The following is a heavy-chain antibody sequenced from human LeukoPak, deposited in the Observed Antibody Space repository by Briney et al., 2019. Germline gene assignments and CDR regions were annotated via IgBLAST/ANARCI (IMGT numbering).Heavy chain of an antibody. CDR2: ISAYNGNT. Sequence: GASVKVSCKASGYTITSYGISWVRQAPGQGLEWMGWISAYNGNTNYAQKFQGRVTITADESTSTAYMELSSLRSEDTAVYYCARDGNSAFDIWGQGTMVTVSS. D-gene: IGHD4-23*01. CDR3: ARDGNSAFDI. CDR1: GYTITSYG. J-gene: IGHJ3*02. V-gene: IGHV1-18*01.